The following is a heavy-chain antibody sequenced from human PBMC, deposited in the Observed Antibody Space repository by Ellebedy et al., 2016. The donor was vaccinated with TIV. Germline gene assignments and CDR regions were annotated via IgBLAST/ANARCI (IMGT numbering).Heavy chain of an antibody. CDR3: SSYGDYVGYNY. V-gene: IGHV4-30-2*01. J-gene: IGHJ4*02. D-gene: IGHD4-17*01. CDR1: GGSISSGGYS. CDR2: IYHNGNT. Sequence: MPSETLSLTCAVSGGSISSGGYSWSWIRQPPGKGLEWIGHIYHNGNTYYNPSLKSRVTISVDRPKNQFSLKLSSVTAADTAVYYCSSYGDYVGYNYWGQGTLVTVSS.